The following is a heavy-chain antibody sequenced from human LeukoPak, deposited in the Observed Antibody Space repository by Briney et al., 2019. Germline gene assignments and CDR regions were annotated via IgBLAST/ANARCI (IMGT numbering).Heavy chain of an antibody. J-gene: IGHJ6*02. CDR3: ARGRLRPAWGRDYYYYGMDV. V-gene: IGHV4-34*01. Sequence: SETLSLTCAVYGGSFSGYYWSWIRQPPGKGLEWIGEINHSGSTNYNPSLKSRVTISVDTSKNQFSLKLSSVTAADTAVYYCARGRLRPAWGRDYYYYGMDVWGQGTTVTVSS. CDR2: INHSGST. CDR1: GGSFSGYY. D-gene: IGHD2-21*01.